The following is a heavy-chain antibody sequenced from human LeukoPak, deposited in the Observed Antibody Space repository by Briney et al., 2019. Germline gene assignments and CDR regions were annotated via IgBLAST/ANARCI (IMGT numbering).Heavy chain of an antibody. CDR2: ISYDGSNK. J-gene: IGHJ4*02. D-gene: IGHD6-13*01. V-gene: IGHV3-30*19. CDR1: GFTFSSYG. Sequence: GGSLRLSCAASGFTFSSYGMHWVRQAPGKGLEWVAVISYDGSNKYYADSVKGRFTISRDNSKNTLYLQMNSLRAEDTAVYYCASNSGSAAGTGAIDYWGQGTLVTVSS. CDR3: ASNSGSAAGTGAIDY.